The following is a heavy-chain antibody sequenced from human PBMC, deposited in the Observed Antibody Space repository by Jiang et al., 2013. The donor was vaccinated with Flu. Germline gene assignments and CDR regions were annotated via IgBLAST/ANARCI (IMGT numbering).Heavy chain of an antibody. J-gene: IGHJ6*04. CDR2: IYYSGST. CDR1: GGSISSYY. CDR3: ARLGEQQLSKSYYYYGMDV. V-gene: IGHV4-59*08. D-gene: IGHD6-13*01. Sequence: LLKPSETLSLTCTVSGGSISSYYWSWIRQPPGKGLEWIGYIYYSGSTNYNPSLKSRVTISVDTSKNQFSLKLSSVTAADTAVYYCARLGEQQLSKSYYYYGMDVWGKGTTVTVSS.